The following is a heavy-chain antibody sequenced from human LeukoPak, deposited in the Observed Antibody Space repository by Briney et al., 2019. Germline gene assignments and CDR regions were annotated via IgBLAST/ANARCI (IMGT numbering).Heavy chain of an antibody. CDR2: ISYDGSNK. CDR1: GFTFSSYG. J-gene: IGHJ4*02. D-gene: IGHD4-17*01. CDR3: AKDDMTTVTLDY. V-gene: IGHV3-30*18. Sequence: PGGSLRLSCAASGFTFSSYGMHWVRQAPVKGLEWVAVISYDGSNKYYADSVKGRFTISRDNSKNTLYLQMNSLRAEDTAVYYCAKDDMTTVTLDYWGQGTLVTVSS.